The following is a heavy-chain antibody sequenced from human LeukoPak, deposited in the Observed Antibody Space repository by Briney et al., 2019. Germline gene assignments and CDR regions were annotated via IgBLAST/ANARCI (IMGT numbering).Heavy chain of an antibody. CDR1: GFTFSNYG. V-gene: IGHV3-30*02. Sequence: GGSLRLSCAASGFTFSNYGMHWVRQAPGKGLEWVAFIRYDGSNKYYEDSVKGRFTISRDNSKKTLYLQMNSLRAEDTAVYYCASGGSYLPNFDYWGRGTLVTVSS. J-gene: IGHJ4*02. D-gene: IGHD2-15*01. CDR2: IRYDGSNK. CDR3: ASGGSYLPNFDY.